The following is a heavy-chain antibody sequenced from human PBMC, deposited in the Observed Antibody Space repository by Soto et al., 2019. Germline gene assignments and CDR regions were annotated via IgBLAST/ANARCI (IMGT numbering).Heavy chain of an antibody. Sequence: QMQLVQSGPEVKKPGTSVKVSCKASGFTFTSSAMQWVRQARGQRLEWIGWIVVGSGNTNYEQKFQERVTITKDMSTSTAYMELSSLRSEDTAVYYCAADQRNTVEEYSYFDLWGRGTLVTVSS. V-gene: IGHV1-58*02. J-gene: IGHJ2*01. CDR2: IVVGSGNT. D-gene: IGHD4-17*01. CDR3: AADQRNTVEEYSYFDL. CDR1: GFTFTSSA.